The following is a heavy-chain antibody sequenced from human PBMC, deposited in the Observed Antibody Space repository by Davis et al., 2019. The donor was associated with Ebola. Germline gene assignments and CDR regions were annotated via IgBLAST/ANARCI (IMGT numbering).Heavy chain of an antibody. CDR3: ATRNCPTTSCSHYYYYYGMDV. CDR2: INPHTGDT. V-gene: IGHV1-2*02. D-gene: IGHD2-2*01. CDR1: GYTFTAYF. Sequence: ASVQVSCKASGYTFTAYFMHWVRQVPGQGLEWMGWINPHTGDTKYAQKFQGRVTMTRDTSISTAYMDVSRLRSDDSAVYYCATRNCPTTSCSHYYYYYGMDVWGQGTTVTVSS. J-gene: IGHJ6*02.